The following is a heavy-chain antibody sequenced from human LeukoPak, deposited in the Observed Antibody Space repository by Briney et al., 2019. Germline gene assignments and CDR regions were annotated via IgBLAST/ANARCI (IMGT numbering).Heavy chain of an antibody. CDR2: IYYRGST. CDR3: ARGSGSPYFDY. CDR1: GGSISSYY. J-gene: IGHJ4*02. D-gene: IGHD3-10*01. V-gene: IGHV4-59*05. Sequence: SETLSLTCTVSGGSISSYYWSWIRQPAGKGLEWIGSIYYRGSTYYNPSLKSRITISVDTSKSQFSLKLSSVTAADTAVYYCARGSGSPYFDYRGQGTLVTVSS.